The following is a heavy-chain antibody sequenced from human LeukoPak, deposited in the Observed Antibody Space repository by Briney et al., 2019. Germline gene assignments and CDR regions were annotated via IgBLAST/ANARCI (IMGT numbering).Heavy chain of an antibody. CDR3: ASLGSCYSDFDY. D-gene: IGHD2-15*01. CDR2: IKQDGSEK. J-gene: IGHJ4*02. Sequence: GGSLRLSCAASGFTFSSYWMSWVRQAPGKGLEWVANIKQDGSEKYYVDSVKGRFTISRDNAKDSLYLQMNSLRAEDTAVYYCASLGSCYSDFDYWGQGTLVTVSS. V-gene: IGHV3-7*03. CDR1: GFTFSSYW.